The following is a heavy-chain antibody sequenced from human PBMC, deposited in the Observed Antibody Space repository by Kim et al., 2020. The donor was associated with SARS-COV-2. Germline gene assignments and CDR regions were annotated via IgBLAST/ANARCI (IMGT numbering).Heavy chain of an antibody. CDR1: GGSISSGGYY. V-gene: IGHV4-31*03. Sequence: SETLSLTCTVSGGSISSGGYYWSWIRQHPGKGLEWIGYIYYSGSTYYNPSLKSRVTISVDTSKNQFSLKLSSVTAADTAVYYCARSWWENYGMDVWGQGTTVTVSS. CDR2: IYYSGST. J-gene: IGHJ6*02. D-gene: IGHD1-26*01. CDR3: ARSWWENYGMDV.